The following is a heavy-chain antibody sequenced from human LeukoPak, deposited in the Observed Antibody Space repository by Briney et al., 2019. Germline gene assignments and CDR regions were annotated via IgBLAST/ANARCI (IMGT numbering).Heavy chain of an antibody. D-gene: IGHD2-2*02. CDR3: AREVGPNCSSTSCYISNWFDP. Sequence: SETLSLTCTVSGGSISSYYWSWIRQPPGKGLEWIGYIYYSGSTNYNPSLKSRVTISVDTSKNQFSLKLSSVTAADTAVYYCAREVGPNCSSTSCYISNWFDPWGQGTLVTVSS. J-gene: IGHJ5*02. CDR1: GGSISSYY. V-gene: IGHV4-59*01. CDR2: IYYSGST.